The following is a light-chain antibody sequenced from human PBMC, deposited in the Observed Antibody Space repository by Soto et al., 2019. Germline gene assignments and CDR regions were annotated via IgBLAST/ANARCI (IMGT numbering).Light chain of an antibody. CDR2: AAS. CDR3: QQYGSSGT. J-gene: IGKJ1*01. Sequence: EIVLTQSPGTLSLSPGERATLSCRASQSVSNNYLAWYQQKPGQAPRLLIYAASSRATGIPARFSGSGSGTDFTLTLSRLEPEDFAVYYCQQYGSSGTYGQGTKVDIK. CDR1: QSVSNNY. V-gene: IGKV3-20*01.